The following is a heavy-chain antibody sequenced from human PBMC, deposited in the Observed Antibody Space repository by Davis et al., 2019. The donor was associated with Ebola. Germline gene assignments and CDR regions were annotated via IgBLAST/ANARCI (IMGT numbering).Heavy chain of an antibody. Sequence: ASVKVSCKASGYTFTSYGISWVRQAPGQGLEWMGWISAYNGNTNYAQKFQGRVTMTRDTSISTAYMELSRLRSDDTAVYYCARARLQWLVRVGMDVWGQGTTVTVSS. J-gene: IGHJ6*02. CDR3: ARARLQWLVRVGMDV. CDR2: ISAYNGNT. D-gene: IGHD6-19*01. V-gene: IGHV1-18*01. CDR1: GYTFTSYG.